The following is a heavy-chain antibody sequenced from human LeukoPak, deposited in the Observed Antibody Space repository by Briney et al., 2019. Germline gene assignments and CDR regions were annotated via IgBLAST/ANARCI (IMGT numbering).Heavy chain of an antibody. CDR1: GFTFSSYA. Sequence: GGSLRLSCAASGFTFSSYAMIWVRQAPGKGLEWVSAISGSGGGTYYADSVKGRFTISRDNSKNTLYLQMNSLRAEDTAVYYCAKKAGAAAAGTGGYYFDYWGQGTLVTVSS. CDR3: AKKAGAAAAGTGGYYFDY. D-gene: IGHD6-13*01. J-gene: IGHJ4*02. V-gene: IGHV3-23*01. CDR2: ISGSGGGT.